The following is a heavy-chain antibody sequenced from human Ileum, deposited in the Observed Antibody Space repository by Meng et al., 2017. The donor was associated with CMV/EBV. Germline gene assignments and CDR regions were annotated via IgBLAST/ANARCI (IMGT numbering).Heavy chain of an antibody. V-gene: IGHV1-46*02. CDR1: GYSFNSDY. CDR3: ARRDCSGSSCFYVY. Sequence: QVQRVQSGARVKKPGASLKVSCKASGYSFNSDYMHWVRQAPGQGLEWLGIINPSAGSTTYAQRFQGRVTMTGDTSTSTFYMELSSLTFEDTAVYYCARRDCSGSSCFYVYWGQGTLVTVSS. D-gene: IGHD2-15*01. CDR2: INPSAGST. J-gene: IGHJ4*02.